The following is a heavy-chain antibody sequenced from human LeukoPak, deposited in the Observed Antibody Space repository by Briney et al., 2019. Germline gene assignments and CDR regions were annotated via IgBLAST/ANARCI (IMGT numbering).Heavy chain of an antibody. V-gene: IGHV3-48*01. CDR1: GFTFSSYS. CDR3: TRVRVYGDLFDY. Sequence: GGSLRLSCAASGFTFSSYSMNWVRQAPGKGLEWVSYISSSSGTIYYADSVKGRFTISRDNAKNSLYLQMNSLRAEDTAVYYCTRVRVYGDLFDYWGQGTLVTVSS. J-gene: IGHJ4*02. CDR2: ISSSSGTI. D-gene: IGHD4-17*01.